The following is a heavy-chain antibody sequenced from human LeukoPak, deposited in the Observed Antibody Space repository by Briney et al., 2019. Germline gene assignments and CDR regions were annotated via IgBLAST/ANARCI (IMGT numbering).Heavy chain of an antibody. CDR3: AYQRDTFGLQH. CDR2: IIPIFGTA. D-gene: IGHD2-2*01. V-gene: IGHV1-69*05. J-gene: IGHJ1*01. CDR1: GGTFSSYA. Sequence: SVKVSCKASGGTFSSYAISWVRQAPGQGLEWMGGIIPIFGTANYAQKFQGRVTITTDESTSTAYMELSSLRSEDTDVYYCAYQRDTFGLQHWGQGTLATVSS.